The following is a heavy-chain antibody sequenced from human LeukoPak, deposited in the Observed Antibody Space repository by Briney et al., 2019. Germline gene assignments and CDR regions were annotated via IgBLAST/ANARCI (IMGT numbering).Heavy chain of an antibody. CDR1: GFTFSSYW. J-gene: IGHJ4*02. V-gene: IGHV3-74*01. CDR2: INSDESTT. Sequence: PGGSLRLSCAASGFTFSSYWMHWVRQAPGKGLVWVSRINSDESTTNNADSVKGRFTISRDNAKNTLYLQMNSLRAEDTAVYYCARSGGYDPFDYWGQGTLVTVSS. D-gene: IGHD5-12*01. CDR3: ARSGGYDPFDY.